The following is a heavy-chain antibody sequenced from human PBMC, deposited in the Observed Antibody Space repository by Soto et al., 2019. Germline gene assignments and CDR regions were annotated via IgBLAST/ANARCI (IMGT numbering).Heavy chain of an antibody. CDR1: GGTFSSYA. J-gene: IGHJ6*02. Sequence: QVQLVQSGAEVKKPGSSVKVSCKASGGTFSSYAISWVRQAPGQGLECMGGIIPIFGTANYAQKFQGRVTITADKSTSTAYMDLSSLRSEDTAVYYCARKQGEFVREYYYYGMHVWGQGTTVNVSS. D-gene: IGHD3-10*02. CDR3: ARKQGEFVREYYYYGMHV. V-gene: IGHV1-69*06. CDR2: IIPIFGTA.